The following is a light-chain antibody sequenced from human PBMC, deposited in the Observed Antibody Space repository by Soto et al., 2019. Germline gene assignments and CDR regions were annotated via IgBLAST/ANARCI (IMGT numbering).Light chain of an antibody. CDR1: SSDVGGYSY. V-gene: IGLV2-14*01. J-gene: IGLJ1*01. Sequence: SVLSQPASVSGSPGQSITISCTGTSSDVGGYSYVSWYQHHPGKAPKLIIYEVSDRPSGVSNRFSGSKSGNTASLTISGLQAEDAADYSCSSYTFSSTYDFGTGTKVTVL. CDR2: EVS. CDR3: SSYTFSSTYD.